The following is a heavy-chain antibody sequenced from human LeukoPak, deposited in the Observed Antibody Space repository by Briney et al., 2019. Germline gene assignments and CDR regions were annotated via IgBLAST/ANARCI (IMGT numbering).Heavy chain of an antibody. CDR3: ARDGVGGAARPYYFDY. V-gene: IGHV3-30*04. D-gene: IGHD6-6*01. CDR1: GFTFSSYA. J-gene: IGHJ4*02. CDR2: ISYDGSNK. Sequence: PGGSLRLSCAASGFTFSSYAMHWVRQAPGKGLEWVAVISYDGSNKYYADSVKGRFTISRDNSKNTLYLQMNSLRAEDTAVYYCARDGVGGAARPYYFDYWGQGTLVTVSS.